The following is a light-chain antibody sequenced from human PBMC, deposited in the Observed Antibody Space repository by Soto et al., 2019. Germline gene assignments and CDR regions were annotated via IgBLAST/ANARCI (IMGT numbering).Light chain of an antibody. CDR1: SSDIGGYDY. CDR3: SSYAGSNGLL. J-gene: IGLJ3*02. Sequence: QAVVTQPPSASGSPGQSVTISCAGTSSDIGGYDYVSWYQQHPTKAPKLLIYEVIKRPSGVPDRFSGSKSGNTASLTVSGLQADDEADYYCSSYAGSNGLLFGGGTKLTVL. CDR2: EVI. V-gene: IGLV2-8*01.